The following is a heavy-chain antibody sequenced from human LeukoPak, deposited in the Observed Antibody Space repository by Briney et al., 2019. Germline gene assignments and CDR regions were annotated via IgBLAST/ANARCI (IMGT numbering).Heavy chain of an antibody. J-gene: IGHJ4*02. V-gene: IGHV3-7*01. D-gene: IGHD5-18*01. CDR3: ARDLRTGYTYGYPLDF. Sequence: GGSLRLSCAASGFTFNSYWMSWVRQAPGKGLEWVANINQDGSLKYYVDSVKGRFAISRDNAKNSLYLQMNSLRAEDTAFYYCARDLRTGYTYGYPLDFWGQGTLLTVSS. CDR1: GFTFNSYW. CDR2: INQDGSLK.